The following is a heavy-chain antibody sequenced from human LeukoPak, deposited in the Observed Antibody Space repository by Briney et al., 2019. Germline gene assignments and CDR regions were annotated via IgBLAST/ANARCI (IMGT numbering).Heavy chain of an antibody. CDR1: GYTFTGYY. D-gene: IGHD3-10*01. V-gene: IGHV1-2*02. J-gene: IGHJ3*02. Sequence: ASVKVSCKASGYTFTGYYMHWVRQAPGQGLEWMGWINPNSGGTNYAQKFQGRVTMTRDTSISTAYMELSRLRSDDTAVYYCAREYYYGSGSYYGKVAFDIWGQGTMVTVSS. CDR3: AREYYYGSGSYYGKVAFDI. CDR2: INPNSGGT.